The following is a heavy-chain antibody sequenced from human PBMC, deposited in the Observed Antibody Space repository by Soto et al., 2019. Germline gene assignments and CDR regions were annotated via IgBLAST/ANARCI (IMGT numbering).Heavy chain of an antibody. CDR1: GGSISSSSYY. V-gene: IGHV4-39*01. CDR3: ARHFTTVTTWGYFDY. J-gene: IGHJ4*02. Sequence: SETLSLTCTVSGGSISSSSYYWGWIRQPPGKGLEWIGSIYYSGSTYYNPSLKSRVTISVDTSKNQFSLKLSSVTAADTAVYYCARHFTTVTTWGYFDYWGQGTLVTVSS. D-gene: IGHD4-17*01. CDR2: IYYSGST.